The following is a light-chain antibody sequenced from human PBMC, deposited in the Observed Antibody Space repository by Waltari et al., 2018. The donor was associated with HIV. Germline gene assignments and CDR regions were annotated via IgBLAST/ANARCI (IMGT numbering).Light chain of an antibody. J-gene: IGLJ3*02. V-gene: IGLV3-10*01. Sequence: SDELTQPPSVSVSPGQTARIACSGNLWSKKPAYWYQQKSGQAPMLVIYEDNRRPSGIPERFSGSTSETTATLTIGGAQVEDEADYFCYSPDGTPDDRGVFGGGTKLTVL. CDR3: YSPDGTPDDRGV. CDR1: LWSKKP. CDR2: EDN.